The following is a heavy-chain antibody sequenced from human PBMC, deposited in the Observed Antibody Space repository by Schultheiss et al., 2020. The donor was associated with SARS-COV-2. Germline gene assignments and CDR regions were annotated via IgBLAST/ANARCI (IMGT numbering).Heavy chain of an antibody. J-gene: IGHJ4*02. CDR3: SRWVSVSVLEY. D-gene: IGHD2-8*01. V-gene: IGHV3-49*04. CDR1: GFIFGDYA. Sequence: GGSLRLSCTASGFIFGDYAMAWVRQAPGKGLEWVGSFTGNAHGGTTEYAVSVQDRFTISRDDSNTIAYLQMDSLKTEDTALYYCSRWVSVSVLEYWGQGTLVTVSS. CDR2: FTGNAHGGTT.